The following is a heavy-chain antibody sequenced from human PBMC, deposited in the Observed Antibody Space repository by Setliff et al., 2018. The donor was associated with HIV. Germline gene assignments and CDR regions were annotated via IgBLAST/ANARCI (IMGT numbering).Heavy chain of an antibody. CDR3: ARVFGVRQAFDY. CDR2: IHPNRGGT. V-gene: IGHV1-2*02. D-gene: IGHD3-10*02. J-gene: IGHJ4*02. Sequence: ASVKVSCKASGYTFSDYFIHWVRQAPGQGLEWMGWIHPNRGGTNYAQKFQGRVTMTRDTSITTAYMELSRLSSDDTAVYYCARVFGVRQAFDYWGLGTLVTVSS. CDR1: GYTFSDYF.